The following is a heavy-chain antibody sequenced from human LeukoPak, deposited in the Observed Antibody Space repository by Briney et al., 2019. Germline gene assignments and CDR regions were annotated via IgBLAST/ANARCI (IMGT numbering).Heavy chain of an antibody. V-gene: IGHV3-23*01. D-gene: IGHD6-13*01. Sequence: GGSLRLSCAASGFTFSSYAMSWVRQAPGKGLEWVSAISGSGGSTYYADSVKGRFTISRDNSKNTLYLQMNSLRAEDTAVYYCAKDSYSSSWYPSCFYYYYYMDVWGKGTTVTVSS. CDR2: ISGSGGST. J-gene: IGHJ6*03. CDR1: GFTFSSYA. CDR3: AKDSYSSSWYPSCFYYYYYMDV.